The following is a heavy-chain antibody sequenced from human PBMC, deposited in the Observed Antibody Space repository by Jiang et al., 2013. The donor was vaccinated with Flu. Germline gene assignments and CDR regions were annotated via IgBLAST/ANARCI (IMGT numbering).Heavy chain of an antibody. CDR3: VRGSIGYNGLIPET. D-gene: IGHD5-24*01. V-gene: IGHV1-3*01. CDR2: SALTRVN. CDR1: TTYA. Sequence: TTYAMHWVRQAPDRGLSGWAGSALTRVNNVFRQVTGQRTITRDTSASTVYMELRSLRSEDTAVYYCVRGSIGYNGLIPETWGQGTLVTVSS. J-gene: IGHJ4*02.